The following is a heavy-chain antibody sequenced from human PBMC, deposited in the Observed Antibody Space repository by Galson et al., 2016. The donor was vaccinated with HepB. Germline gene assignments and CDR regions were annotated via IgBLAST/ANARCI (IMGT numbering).Heavy chain of an antibody. CDR1: GFSLSSSGVG. CDR2: IYWNDDK. Sequence: PALVKPTQTLTLTCTFSGFSLSSSGVGVGWIRQSPGKALEWLALIYWNDDKRYSPSLKSRLTITKDTSKNPVVLTLTNMDPVDTATYYCAHRRTSADYGSGKDHYFDYWGQGTLVTVSS. J-gene: IGHJ4*02. D-gene: IGHD3-10*01. CDR3: AHRRTSADYGSGKDHYFDY. V-gene: IGHV2-5*01.